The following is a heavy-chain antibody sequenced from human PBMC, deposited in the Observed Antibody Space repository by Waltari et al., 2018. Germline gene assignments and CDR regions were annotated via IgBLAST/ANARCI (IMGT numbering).Heavy chain of an antibody. D-gene: IGHD3-10*01. CDR3: ATYRKDRGVGER. Sequence: QVQLQQWGAGLLKPSETLSPTCAVSGGSFISYYWSWIRQPPGKGLEWIGEISHSGGTNYNPSLKRRVTISLDTSKNQFSLKLNSVTAADTAVYYCATYRKDRGVGERWGQGTLVTVSS. CDR2: ISHSGGT. V-gene: IGHV4-34*01. J-gene: IGHJ4*02. CDR1: GGSFISYY.